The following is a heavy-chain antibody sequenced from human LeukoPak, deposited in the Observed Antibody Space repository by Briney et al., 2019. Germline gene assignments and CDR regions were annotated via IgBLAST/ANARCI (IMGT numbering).Heavy chain of an antibody. Sequence: SETLSLTCTVSGRSISSYYWSWIRQPPGKGLEWIGYIYYSGSTNYNPSLKSRVTISVDTSKNQFSLKLSSVTAADTAVYYCARGSDYGDYGYYYYYMDVWGKGTTVTISS. CDR2: IYYSGST. J-gene: IGHJ6*03. D-gene: IGHD4-17*01. CDR3: ARGSDYGDYGYYYYYMDV. V-gene: IGHV4-59*01. CDR1: GRSISSYY.